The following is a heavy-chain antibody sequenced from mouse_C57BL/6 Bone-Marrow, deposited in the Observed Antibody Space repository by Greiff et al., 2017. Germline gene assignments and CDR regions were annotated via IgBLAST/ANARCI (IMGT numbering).Heavy chain of an antibody. V-gene: IGHV2-6-1*01. CDR2: IWSDGST. CDR1: GFSLTSYG. J-gene: IGHJ4*01. Sequence: VQLVESGPGLVAPSQSLSITCTVSGFSLTSYGVHWVRQPPGKGLEWLVVIWSDGSTTYNSALKSRLSISKDNSKSQVFLKMNSLQTDDTAMYYCARQGMITTLYYYAMDYWGQGTSVTVSS. D-gene: IGHD2-4*01. CDR3: ARQGMITTLYYYAMDY.